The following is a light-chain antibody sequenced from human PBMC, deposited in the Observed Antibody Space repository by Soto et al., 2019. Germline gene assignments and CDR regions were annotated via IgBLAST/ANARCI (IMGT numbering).Light chain of an antibody. CDR1: QGISSH. V-gene: IGKV1-8*01. CDR2: TTY. Sequence: AIRMTQSPSSFSASTGDRVTITCRASQGISSHLAWYQVKPGKAPRLLIYTTYYFESGVPSRFSGSGSGTDFPLPISSQQSEDFAVYYCQQYFCYPLTFGGGTKVAIK. J-gene: IGKJ4*01. CDR3: QQYFCYPLT.